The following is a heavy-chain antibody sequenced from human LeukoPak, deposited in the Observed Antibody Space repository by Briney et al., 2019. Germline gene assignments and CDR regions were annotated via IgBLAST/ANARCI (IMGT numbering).Heavy chain of an antibody. CDR3: ARRRPYNWNSYAFDI. D-gene: IGHD1-7*01. CDR1: GGSISSYY. Sequence: SETLSLTCTVSGGSISSYYWSWIRQPAGKGLEWIGRIYTSGSTNYNPSLKSRVTMSVDTSKNQFSLKLSSVTAADTAVYYCARRRPYNWNSYAFDIWGQGTVVTVSS. J-gene: IGHJ3*02. CDR2: IYTSGST. V-gene: IGHV4-4*07.